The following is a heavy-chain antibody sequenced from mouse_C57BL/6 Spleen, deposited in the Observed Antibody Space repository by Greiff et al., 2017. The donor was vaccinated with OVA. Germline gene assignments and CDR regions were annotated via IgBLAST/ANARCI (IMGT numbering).Heavy chain of an antibody. V-gene: IGHV1-64*01. Sequence: QVQLQQPGAELVKPGASVKLSCKASGYTFTSYWMHWVKQRPGQGLEWIGMIHPNSGSTNYNEKFKSKATLTVDKSSSTAYMQLSSLTSEDSAVYYCARAPTTPWYFDVWGTGTTVTVAS. D-gene: IGHD6-1*01. J-gene: IGHJ1*03. CDR3: ARAPTTPWYFDV. CDR1: GYTFTSYW. CDR2: IHPNSGST.